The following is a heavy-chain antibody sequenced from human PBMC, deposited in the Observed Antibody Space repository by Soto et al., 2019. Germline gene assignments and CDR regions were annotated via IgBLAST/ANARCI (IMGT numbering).Heavy chain of an antibody. V-gene: IGHV3-48*01. J-gene: IGHJ6*03. CDR3: ASTDSSSSVYYMDV. CDR2: ISSSSSTI. Sequence: GGFLRLSCAASGFTFSSYSMNWVRQAPGKGLEWVSYISSSSSTIYYADSVKGRFTISRDNAKNSLYLQMNSLRAEDTAVYYCASTDSSSSVYYMDVWGKGTTVTVSS. CDR1: GFTFSSYS. D-gene: IGHD6-6*01.